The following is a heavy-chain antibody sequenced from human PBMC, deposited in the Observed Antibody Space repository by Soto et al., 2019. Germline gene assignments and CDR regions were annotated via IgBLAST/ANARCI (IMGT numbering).Heavy chain of an antibody. Sequence: GGSLRLSCAASGFTFSSYAMSWVRQAPGKGLEWVSAISGSGGSTYYADSVKGRFTISRDNSKNTLYLQMNSLRAEDTAVYYCAKEGGGYYGSGSSRMPIYYYYGMDVWGQGTTVTVSS. CDR2: ISGSGGST. J-gene: IGHJ6*02. CDR1: GFTFSSYA. D-gene: IGHD3-10*01. CDR3: AKEGGGYYGSGSSRMPIYYYYGMDV. V-gene: IGHV3-23*01.